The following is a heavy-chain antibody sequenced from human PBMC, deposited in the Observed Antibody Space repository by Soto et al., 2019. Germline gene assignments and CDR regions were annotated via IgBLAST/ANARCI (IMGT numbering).Heavy chain of an antibody. CDR3: ARNYYDSSDRDYLDY. J-gene: IGHJ4*02. D-gene: IGHD3-22*01. Sequence: ASVKVSCKASGYTFAGYYMHWVRQAPGQGLEWMGWINPITGGTNYAPKFQGRVTMTRDTSITTAYMELSRLRSDDTAVYYCARNYYDSSDRDYLDYWGQGTPVTVSS. CDR2: INPITGGT. CDR1: GYTFAGYY. V-gene: IGHV1-2*02.